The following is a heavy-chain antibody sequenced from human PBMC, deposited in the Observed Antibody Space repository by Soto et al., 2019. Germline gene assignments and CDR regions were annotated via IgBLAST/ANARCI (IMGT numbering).Heavy chain of an antibody. Sequence: GGSLRLSCAASGFTFSSYAMSWVRQAPGKGLEWVSAISGSGGSTYYADSVKGRFTISRDNSKNTLYLQMNSLRAEDTAVYYCAKDHSSGGPNYYYGMDVWGQGTTVTVSS. J-gene: IGHJ6*02. V-gene: IGHV3-23*01. CDR1: GFTFSSYA. CDR2: ISGSGGST. CDR3: AKDHSSGGPNYYYGMDV. D-gene: IGHD3-22*01.